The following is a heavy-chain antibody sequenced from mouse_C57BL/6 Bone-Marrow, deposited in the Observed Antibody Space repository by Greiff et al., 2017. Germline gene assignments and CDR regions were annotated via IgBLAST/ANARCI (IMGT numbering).Heavy chain of an antibody. J-gene: IGHJ4*01. V-gene: IGHV1-63*01. CDR2: IYPGGGYT. CDR3: ARWSYYAMDY. Sequence: QVQLQQSGAELVRPGTSVTMSCKASGYTFTNYWIGWAKQRPGHGLEWIGDIYPGGGYTNYNEKFKGKATLTADKSSSTAYMQFSSLTSEDSAIYYCARWSYYAMDYWGQGTSVTVSS. CDR1: GYTFTNYW.